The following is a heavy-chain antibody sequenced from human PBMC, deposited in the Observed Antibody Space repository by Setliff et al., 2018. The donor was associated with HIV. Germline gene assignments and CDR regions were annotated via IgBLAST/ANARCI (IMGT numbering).Heavy chain of an antibody. Sequence: GGSLRLSCAASGFTFSSYAMHWVRQAPGKGLEWVAVISYDGSNKYYADSVKGRFTISRDNSKNTLYLQMNSLRAEDTAVYYCARTKYYDSSGYPSYWGQGTLVTVSS. D-gene: IGHD3-22*01. CDR2: ISYDGSNK. J-gene: IGHJ4*02. CDR3: ARTKYYDSSGYPSY. V-gene: IGHV3-30*04. CDR1: GFTFSSYA.